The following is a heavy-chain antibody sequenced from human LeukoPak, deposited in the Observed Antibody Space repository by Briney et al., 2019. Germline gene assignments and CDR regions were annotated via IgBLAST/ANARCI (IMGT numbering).Heavy chain of an antibody. D-gene: IGHD3-10*01. Sequence: KPSETLSLTCTVSGGSISSYYWSWIRQPPGKGLEWIGYIYYSGSTNYNPSLKSRVTISVDTSKNQFSLKLSSVTAADTAVYYCARDGARSGEPVDYRGQGTLVTVSS. CDR2: IYYSGST. V-gene: IGHV4-59*12. CDR3: ARDGARSGEPVDY. CDR1: GGSISSYY. J-gene: IGHJ4*02.